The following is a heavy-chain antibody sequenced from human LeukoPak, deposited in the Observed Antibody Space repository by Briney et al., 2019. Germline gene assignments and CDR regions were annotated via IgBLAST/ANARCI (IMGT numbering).Heavy chain of an antibody. Sequence: GGSLRLSCAASGFTFSSYAMSWVRQAPGKGLEWVSAISGSGGSTYYADSVKGRFTISRDNSKNTLYLQTNSLRAEDTAVYYCVRNTVPYYDSSGYLFDYWGQGTLVTVSS. CDR2: ISGSGGST. V-gene: IGHV3-23*01. CDR3: VRNTVPYYDSSGYLFDY. CDR1: GFTFSSYA. J-gene: IGHJ4*02. D-gene: IGHD3-22*01.